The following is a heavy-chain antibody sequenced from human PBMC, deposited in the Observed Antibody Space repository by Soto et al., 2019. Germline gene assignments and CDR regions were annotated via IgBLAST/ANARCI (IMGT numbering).Heavy chain of an antibody. CDR3: ARLGYYDILTGYFDP. Sequence: PGESLKISCKGSGYSFTSYWIGWVRQMPGKGLEWMGIIYPGDSDTRYSPSFQGQVTISADKSISTAYLQWSSLKASDTATYYCARLGYYDILTGYFDPWGQGTLVTVSS. V-gene: IGHV5-51*01. CDR1: GYSFTSYW. D-gene: IGHD3-9*01. CDR2: IYPGDSDT. J-gene: IGHJ5*02.